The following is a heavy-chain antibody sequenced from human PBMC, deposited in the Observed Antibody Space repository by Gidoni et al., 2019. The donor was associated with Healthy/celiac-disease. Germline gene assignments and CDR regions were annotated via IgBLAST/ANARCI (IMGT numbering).Heavy chain of an antibody. CDR1: GGSISSYY. D-gene: IGHD2-2*02. CDR2: IYTSGST. V-gene: IGHV4-4*07. CDR3: ARDAIVVVPAAIPYYYGMDV. J-gene: IGHJ6*02. Sequence: QVQLQESGPGLVKPSETLSLTCTVSGGSISSYYWCWSRQPAGKGLEWIGRIYTSGSTNYNPSLKSRVTMSVDTSKNQFSLKLSSVTAADTAVYYCARDAIVVVPAAIPYYYGMDVWGQGTTVTVSS.